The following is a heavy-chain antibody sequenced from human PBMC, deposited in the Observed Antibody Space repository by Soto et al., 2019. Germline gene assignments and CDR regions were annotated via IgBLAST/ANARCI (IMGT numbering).Heavy chain of an antibody. CDR3: VKDVWAVRAAYYHGMDG. CDR1: GFAFSTYG. Sequence: QVQLVESGGGVVQPGRSLRLSCAASGFAFSTYGMHWVRQAPGAGLEWVAVISFDGNNEHYADSVKGRFAISRDNSKNTVYLQMNSLTPEDTAVYYCVKDVWAVRAAYYHGMDGWGQGTTVSISS. CDR2: ISFDGNNE. D-gene: IGHD3-16*01. J-gene: IGHJ6*02. V-gene: IGHV3-30*18.